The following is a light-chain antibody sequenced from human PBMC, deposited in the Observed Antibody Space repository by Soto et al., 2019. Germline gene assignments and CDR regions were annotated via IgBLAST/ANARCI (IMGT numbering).Light chain of an antibody. CDR1: SSNIGAGYD. J-gene: IGLJ1*01. V-gene: IGLV1-40*01. CDR3: QSYDSSLSGYV. CDR2: GNS. Sequence: QSVLTQPPSVSGAXXXXXTISCTGSSSNIGAGYDVHWYQQLPGTAPKLLIYGNSNRPSGVPDRFSGSKSGTSASLAITGLQAEDEADYYCQSYDSSLSGYVFGTGTKVTVL.